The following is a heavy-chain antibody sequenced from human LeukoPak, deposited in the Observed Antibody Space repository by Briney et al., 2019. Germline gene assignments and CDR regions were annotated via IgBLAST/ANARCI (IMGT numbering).Heavy chain of an antibody. D-gene: IGHD6-19*01. J-gene: IGHJ5*02. Sequence: GGSLRLSCAASGFTFSSYAMSWVRQAPGKGLEWVSAISGIGGSTYYADSVKGRFTISRDNSKNTLYLQMNSLRGEDTAVYYCAKGRGISAVAGSAPNWFVPWGEGPRVTV. V-gene: IGHV3-23*01. CDR2: ISGIGGST. CDR1: GFTFSSYA. CDR3: AKGRGISAVAGSAPNWFVP.